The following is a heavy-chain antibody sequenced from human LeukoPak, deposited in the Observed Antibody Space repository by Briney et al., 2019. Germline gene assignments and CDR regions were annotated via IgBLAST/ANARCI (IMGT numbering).Heavy chain of an antibody. D-gene: IGHD3-10*01. CDR2: IYTSGST. CDR3: ARYSGTGYGLFYFDY. CDR1: GGSISSYY. V-gene: IGHV4-4*07. J-gene: IGHJ4*02. Sequence: PSETLSLTCTVSGGSISSYYWSWIRQPAGKGLEWIGRIYTSGSTNYNPSLKSRVTMSVDTSKNQLSLKLTSVTAADTAVYYCARYSGTGYGLFYFDYWGQGTLVTVSS.